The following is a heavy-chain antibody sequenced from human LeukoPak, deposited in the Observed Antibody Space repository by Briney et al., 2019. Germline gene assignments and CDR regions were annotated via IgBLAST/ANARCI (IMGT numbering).Heavy chain of an antibody. J-gene: IGHJ4*02. D-gene: IGHD1-26*01. CDR1: GYSFTSYG. V-gene: IGHV1-18*01. CDR2: ISAYNGNT. CDR3: ARGPLVGATHYFDY. Sequence: HRASVKVSCKAYGYSFTSYGISWVRQAPGQGLEWMGWISAYNGNTNYAQKLQGRVTMTTDTSTSTAYMELRSLRSDDTAVYYCARGPLVGATHYFDYWGQGTLVTVSS.